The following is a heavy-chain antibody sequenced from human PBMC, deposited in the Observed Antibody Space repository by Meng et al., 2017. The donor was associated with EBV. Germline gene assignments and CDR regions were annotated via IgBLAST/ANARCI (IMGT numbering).Heavy chain of an antibody. CDR1: GFSLSTRGVG. J-gene: IGHJ4*02. D-gene: IGHD6-6*01. CDR2: IYWDDDK. Sequence: QLPLKESGPTLVKPTQTPTLTCTFSGFSLSTRGVGVGWIRQPPGKALEWLALIYWDDDKRYSPSLKSRLTITKDTSKNQVVLTMTNMDPVDAATYYCAHIIAARPFDYWGQGTLVTVSS. CDR3: AHIIAARPFDY. V-gene: IGHV2-5*02.